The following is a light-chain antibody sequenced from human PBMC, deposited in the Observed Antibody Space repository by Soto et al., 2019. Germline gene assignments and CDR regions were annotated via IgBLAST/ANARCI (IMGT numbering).Light chain of an antibody. V-gene: IGLV2-14*01. J-gene: IGLJ1*01. CDR2: DVS. Sequence: QSVLTQPASVSGSPGQSITISCTGTSSDVGGYNYVSWYQQHPGKAPKFMIYDVSNRPSGVSNRFSGSKSGNTASLTISGLQAEDEDDYYCCSYTTSNTRQLVFGTGPKVTVL. CDR1: SSDVGGYNY. CDR3: CSYTTSNTRQLV.